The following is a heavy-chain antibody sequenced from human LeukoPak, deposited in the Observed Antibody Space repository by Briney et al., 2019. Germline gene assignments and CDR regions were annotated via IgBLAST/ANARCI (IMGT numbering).Heavy chain of an antibody. V-gene: IGHV3-30*04. CDR3: ARVKRYFASLDY. CDR1: GFTFSSYA. Sequence: GGSLRLSCAASGFTFSSYAMHWVRQAPGKGLEWVAVISYDGSNKYYADSVKGRFTISRDNAKNSLYLQMNSLRAEDTAVYYCARVKRYFASLDYWGQGTLVTVSS. D-gene: IGHD3-9*01. J-gene: IGHJ4*02. CDR2: ISYDGSNK.